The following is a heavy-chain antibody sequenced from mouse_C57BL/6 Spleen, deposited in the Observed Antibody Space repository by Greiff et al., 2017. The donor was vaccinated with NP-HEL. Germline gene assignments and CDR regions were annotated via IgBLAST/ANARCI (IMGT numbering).Heavy chain of an antibody. V-gene: IGHV1-55*01. CDR2: IYPGSGST. Sequence: VQLQQPGAELVKPGASVKMSCKASGYTFTSYWITWVKQRPGQGLEWIGDIYPGSGSTNYNEKFKSKATLTVDTSSSTAYMQLSSLTSEDSAVYYCARWRVTPYYAMDYWGQGTSVTVSS. J-gene: IGHJ4*01. CDR1: GYTFTSYW. CDR3: ARWRVTPYYAMDY. D-gene: IGHD2-5*01.